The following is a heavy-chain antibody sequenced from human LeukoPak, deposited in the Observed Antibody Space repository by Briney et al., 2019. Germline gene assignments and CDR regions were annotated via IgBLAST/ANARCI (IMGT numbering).Heavy chain of an antibody. CDR3: ARADVVPAAMGAFDI. D-gene: IGHD2-2*01. Sequence: GGSLRLSCAASGFTFSRYGMDWVRQAPGKGLEWVAFIRNDGSNKYYADSVKGRFTISRDNSKNTLYLQMSSLRAEDTAVYYCARADVVPAAMGAFDIWGQGTMVTVSS. CDR2: IRNDGSNK. V-gene: IGHV3-30*02. CDR1: GFTFSRYG. J-gene: IGHJ3*02.